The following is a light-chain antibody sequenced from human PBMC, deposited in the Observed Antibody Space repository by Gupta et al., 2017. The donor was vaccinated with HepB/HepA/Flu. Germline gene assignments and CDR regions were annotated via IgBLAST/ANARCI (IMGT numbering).Light chain of an antibody. CDR1: QDIRSS. CDR2: GAS. J-gene: IGKJ3*01. Sequence: AIRMTQSPSSFSASIGDSVTIACRASQDIRSSLAWYQQKPGEAPKVVIYGASTLHRGVPSRFSGSGDATDFTLTIDNRQSDDFAAYYCQQESADHPSFTFGHGTRVD. V-gene: IGKV1-8*01. CDR3: QQESADHPSFT.